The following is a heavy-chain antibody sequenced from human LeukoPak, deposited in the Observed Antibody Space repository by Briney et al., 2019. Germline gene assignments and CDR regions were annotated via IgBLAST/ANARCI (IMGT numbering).Heavy chain of an antibody. J-gene: IGHJ4*02. Sequence: ASVKVSCKASGYTFTSYAMHWVRQAPGQRLEWMGWINAGNGNTKYSQKFQGRVTITRDTSASTAYMELSSLRSDDTAVYYCARDAVVVVAATPPYYFDYWGQGTLVTVSS. D-gene: IGHD2-15*01. CDR3: ARDAVVVVAATPPYYFDY. V-gene: IGHV1-3*01. CDR2: INAGNGNT. CDR1: GYTFTSYA.